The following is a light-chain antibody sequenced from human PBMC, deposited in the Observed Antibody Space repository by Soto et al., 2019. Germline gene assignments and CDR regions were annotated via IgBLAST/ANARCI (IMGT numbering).Light chain of an antibody. CDR1: SSDVGGYNY. Sequence: SALTQPASVSGSPGQSITISRTGTSSDVGGYNYVSWYQQHPGKAPKLMIYDVSNRPSGVSNRFSGSKSGNTASLTISGLQAEDEADYYCSSYTSSTPYVFGTGTKVTVL. CDR2: DVS. CDR3: SSYTSSTPYV. V-gene: IGLV2-14*01. J-gene: IGLJ1*01.